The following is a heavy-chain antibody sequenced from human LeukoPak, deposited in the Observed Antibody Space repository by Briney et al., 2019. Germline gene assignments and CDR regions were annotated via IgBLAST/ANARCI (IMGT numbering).Heavy chain of an antibody. V-gene: IGHV3-21*01. CDR1: GFTFSSYS. CDR2: ISNSSSYI. CDR3: ARGHIVVVTAHFDY. D-gene: IGHD2-21*02. J-gene: IGHJ4*02. Sequence: GGSLRLSCAASGFTFSSYSMNWVRQAPGKGLEWVSSISNSSSYIYYADSVKGRFTISRDNAKNSLYLQMNSLRAEDTAVYYCARGHIVVVTAHFDYWGQGTLVTVSS.